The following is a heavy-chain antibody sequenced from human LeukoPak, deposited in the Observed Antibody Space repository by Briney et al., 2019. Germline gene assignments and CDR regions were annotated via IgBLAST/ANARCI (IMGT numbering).Heavy chain of an antibody. CDR1: GSTVSSNY. CDR2: IYSGGST. J-gene: IGHJ6*02. CDR3: ARDYGGKRPTYYYGMDV. V-gene: IGHV3-53*04. D-gene: IGHD4-23*01. Sequence: GGSLRLSCAASGSTVSSNYMSWVRQAPGKGLEWVSVIYSGGSTYYADSVKGRFTISGHNSKNTLYLQMNSLRAEDTAVYYCARDYGGKRPTYYYGMDVWGQGTTVTVSS.